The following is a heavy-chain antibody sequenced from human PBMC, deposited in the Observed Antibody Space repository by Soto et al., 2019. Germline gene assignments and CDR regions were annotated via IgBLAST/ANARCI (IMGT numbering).Heavy chain of an antibody. J-gene: IGHJ5*02. Sequence: QVQLVQSGAVVKKPGSSVTVSCKASGGMFSDYTISWVRQAPGQGLEWMGGIIPIFGGPHYAQKFQGRVTITADKPTSAVYLELRDLTSEDTAGYYWAKKGGGASIDFWRANWFDPWGQGTLVTVSS. CDR2: IIPIFGGP. V-gene: IGHV1-69*06. D-gene: IGHD3-3*01. CDR1: GGMFSDYT. CDR3: AKKGGGASIDFWRANWFDP.